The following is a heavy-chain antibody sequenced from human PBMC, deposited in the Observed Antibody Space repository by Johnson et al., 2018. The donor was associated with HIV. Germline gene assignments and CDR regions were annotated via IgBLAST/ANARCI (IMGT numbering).Heavy chain of an antibody. V-gene: IGHV3-20*04. J-gene: IGHJ3*02. CDR3: AIGRDSGVAFDI. CDR1: GFSFDDYG. CDR2: INWNGGST. Sequence: VQLVESGGGVVRPGGSLRLSCAASGFSFDDYGMSWVRQAPGKGLEWVSGINWNGGSTGYADSVKGRFTVSRDNAKNSLYLPMNRLRAENTALYFWAIGRDSGVAFDIWGQGTMVTVSS. D-gene: IGHD3-10*01.